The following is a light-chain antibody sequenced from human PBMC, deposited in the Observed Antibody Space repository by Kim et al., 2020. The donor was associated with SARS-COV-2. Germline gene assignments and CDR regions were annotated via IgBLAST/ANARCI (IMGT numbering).Light chain of an antibody. J-gene: IGKJ4*01. CDR3: MYGTHWPPSFT. CDR1: QSLVFSDGKPY. V-gene: IGKV2-30*01. CDR2: KVS. Sequence: DVIMTQSPLSLPVTLGPPASISCRSSQSLVFSDGKPYLPWFHQRPGQSPRRLIYKVSNRDSGVPDRFSGRGAGTDFTLKISRVEAEDVGVEDCMYGTHWPPSFTVGGGTKVDIK.